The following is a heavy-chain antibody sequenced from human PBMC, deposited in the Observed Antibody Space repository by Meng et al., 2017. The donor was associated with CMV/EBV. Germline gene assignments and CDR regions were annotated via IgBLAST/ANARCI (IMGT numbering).Heavy chain of an antibody. CDR1: GGSISSSNYY. J-gene: IGHJ4*02. CDR2: ISYTGST. V-gene: IGHV4-39*07. D-gene: IGHD6-13*01. CDR3: ARNKARSSSSWYHFDY. Sequence: GSLRLSCTVSGGSISSSNYYWGWIRQPPGKGLEWIGSISYTGSTYYNPSLKSRVTISVDTSKNQFSLKLSSVTAADTAVYYCARNKARSSSSWYHFDYWGQGTLVTVSS.